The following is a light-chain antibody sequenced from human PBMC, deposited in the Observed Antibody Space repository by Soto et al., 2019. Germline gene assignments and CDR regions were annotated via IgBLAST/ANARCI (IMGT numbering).Light chain of an antibody. CDR2: GAS. V-gene: IGKV3-20*01. J-gene: IGKJ4*01. CDR1: QSVSTNS. CDR3: QQYGSSVLT. Sequence: EIVLTQSPDTLSLSPVERATLSGRASQSVSTNSLAWYQQRPGQAPRPLIYGASSRATGTPDRFSGSGSGTDFTLIISRLEPEDFAVYYCQQYGSSVLTFGGGTKVDIK.